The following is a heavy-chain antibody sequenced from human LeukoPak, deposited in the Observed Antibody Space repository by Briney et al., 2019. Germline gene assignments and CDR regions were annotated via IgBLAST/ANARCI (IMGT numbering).Heavy chain of an antibody. V-gene: IGHV4-39*01. CDR3: ARRESCGGYFDY. J-gene: IGHJ4*02. CDR2: IYYSGTT. D-gene: IGHD6-19*01. CDR1: GGSISSSTYY. Sequence: SETLSLSCTVSGGSISSSTYYWGWIRQPPGKGLEWIGSIYYSGTTYYNPSLRSRVTISVDTSKTQFSLKLSSVTAADTAVYYCARRESCGGYFDYWCQGTLVSVSS.